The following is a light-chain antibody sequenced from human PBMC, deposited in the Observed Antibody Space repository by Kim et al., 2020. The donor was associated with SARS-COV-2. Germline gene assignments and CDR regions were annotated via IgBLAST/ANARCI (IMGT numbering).Light chain of an antibody. Sequence: QSALTQPASVSGSPGQSLTISCTGTSSDVGTYNLVSWYQQHPGEAPKLMIYEVIKRPSGVSSRFSGSKSGNTASLTISGLQSEDEADYYCCSYATTNNILFGGGTKLTVL. CDR2: EVI. CDR3: CSYATTNNIL. J-gene: IGLJ2*01. V-gene: IGLV2-23*01. CDR1: SSDVGTYNL.